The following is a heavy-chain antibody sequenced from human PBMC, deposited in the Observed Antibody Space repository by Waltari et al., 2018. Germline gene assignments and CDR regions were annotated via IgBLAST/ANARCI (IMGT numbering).Heavy chain of an antibody. CDR1: GFTVSAHS. Sequence: EVQLLESGGGLVQPGGSLRLPCAASGFTVSAHSMSWVRQAPGKGLEWVAGISSDGRTYDADSVKGRFTISRDNSKNTLYQQMQSLRAEDTAVYYCEGSGGHWGQGTLITVSS. CDR2: ISSDGRT. V-gene: IGHV3-23*01. D-gene: IGHD3-10*01. J-gene: IGHJ4*02. CDR3: EGSGGH.